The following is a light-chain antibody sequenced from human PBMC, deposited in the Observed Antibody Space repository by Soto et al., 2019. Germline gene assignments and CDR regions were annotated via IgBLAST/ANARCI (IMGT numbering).Light chain of an antibody. CDR1: QSISSY. CDR3: QQSYSTPVT. J-gene: IGKJ3*01. Sequence: DIQMTQSPSSLSASVGDRVTITCRASQSISSYLNWYQQKPGKVPKLLIYAASSLQGGVPSRFSGSGSGTDFTLTISSLQPEDFATYYCQQSYSTPVTFGHWTKVDIK. CDR2: AAS. V-gene: IGKV1-39*01.